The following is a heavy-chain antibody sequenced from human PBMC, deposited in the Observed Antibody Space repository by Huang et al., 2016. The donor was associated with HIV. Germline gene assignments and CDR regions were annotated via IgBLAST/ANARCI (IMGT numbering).Heavy chain of an antibody. CDR3: ARTEMEYYYGSSGYYPDY. V-gene: IGHV3-48*01. CDR2: ISGTSSNI. CDR1: GLDFSKYS. J-gene: IGHJ4*02. D-gene: IGHD3-22*01. Sequence: EVQLVESGGALVQPGGSLKLSCVVYGLDFSKYSMNWVRQAPGKGLELVSYISGTSSNIYYADSVKGRFTISRDNAKNSVFLQMRSLRAEDTALYYCARTEMEYYYGSSGYYPDYWGQGTQVTVSS.